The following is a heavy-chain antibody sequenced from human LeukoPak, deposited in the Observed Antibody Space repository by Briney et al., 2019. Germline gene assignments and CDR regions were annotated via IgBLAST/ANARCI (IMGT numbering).Heavy chain of an antibody. CDR2: IKQDGSEK. CDR1: GFTFSSYW. J-gene: IGHJ4*02. CDR3: AGSYYDFWSGYSCFDY. D-gene: IGHD3-3*01. V-gene: IGHV3-7*01. Sequence: GGSLRLSCAASGFTFSSYWMSWVRQAPGKGLEWVANIKQDGSEKYYVDSVKGRFTISRDNAKNSLYLQMNSLRAEDTAVYYCAGSYYDFWSGYSCFDYWGQGTLVTVSS.